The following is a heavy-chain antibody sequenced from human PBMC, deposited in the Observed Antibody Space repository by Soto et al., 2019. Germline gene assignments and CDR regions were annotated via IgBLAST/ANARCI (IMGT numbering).Heavy chain of an antibody. J-gene: IGHJ6*02. D-gene: IGHD5-12*01. CDR1: GGTFSSYA. Sequence: QVQLVQSGAEVKKPGSSVKVSCKASGGTFSSYAISWVRQAPGQGLEWMGGLIPIFGTANYAQKFQGRVTITADESTSTAYMELSSLRSEDTAVYYCARPTRGYSGPKGYYYYGMDVWGQGTTVTVSS. V-gene: IGHV1-69*12. CDR3: ARPTRGYSGPKGYYYYGMDV. CDR2: LIPIFGTA.